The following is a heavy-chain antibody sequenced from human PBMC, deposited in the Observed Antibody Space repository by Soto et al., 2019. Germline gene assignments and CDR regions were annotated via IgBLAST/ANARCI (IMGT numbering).Heavy chain of an antibody. D-gene: IGHD4-4*01. CDR2: IIPILGIA. CDR3: ATMINYSSYFDY. V-gene: IGHV1-69*02. CDR1: GRTFSSYT. Sequence: SVKVSCKASGRTFSSYTISWVRQAPGQGLEWMGRIIPILGIANYAQKFQGRVTITADKSTSTAYMELSSLRSEDTAVSYCATMINYSSYFDYCLHGTLVPISS. J-gene: IGHJ4*01.